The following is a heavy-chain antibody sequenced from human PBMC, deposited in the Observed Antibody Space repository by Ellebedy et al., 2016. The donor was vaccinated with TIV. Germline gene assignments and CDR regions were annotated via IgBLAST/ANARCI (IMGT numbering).Heavy chain of an antibody. V-gene: IGHV1-18*01. CDR1: VYTFTSSG. CDR3: ARDVLLAEFEF. J-gene: IGHJ4*02. CDR2: ISAYNGNT. D-gene: IGHD2-15*01. Sequence: AASVNVSCKASVYTFTSSGISWVRQAPGQGLEWMGWISAYNGNTNYAQKFQGRVTITADTSTSTSYMELRSLRSDDTAVYYCARDVLLAEFEFWGQGALVTVSS.